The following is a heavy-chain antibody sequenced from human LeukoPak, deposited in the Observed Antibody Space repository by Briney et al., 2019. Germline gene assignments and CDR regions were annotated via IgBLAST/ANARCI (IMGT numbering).Heavy chain of an antibody. CDR2: IYYSGST. J-gene: IGHJ5*02. CDR1: GGSISSSSYY. Sequence: SETLSLTCTVSGGSISSSSYYWGWIRQPPGKGLEWIGSIYYSGSTYHNPSLKSRVTMSVDTSKNQFSLKLNSVTAADTAVYYCGRPNPDSSGYYGSFDPWGQGILVTVSS. CDR3: GRPNPDSSGYYGSFDP. V-gene: IGHV4-39*01. D-gene: IGHD3-22*01.